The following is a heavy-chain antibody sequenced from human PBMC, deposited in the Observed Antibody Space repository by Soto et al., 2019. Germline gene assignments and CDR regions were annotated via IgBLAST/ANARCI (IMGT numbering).Heavy chain of an antibody. Sequence: SETLSLTCTVSGGSISSYYWSWIRQPPGKGLEWIGYIYYSVSTNYNPSLKSRVTISVDTSKNQFSLKLSSVTAADTAVYYCAGDSVATLGMDVWGKGNTVAVSS. CDR1: GGSISSYY. CDR3: AGDSVATLGMDV. V-gene: IGHV4-59*01. D-gene: IGHD5-12*01. J-gene: IGHJ6*04. CDR2: IYYSVST.